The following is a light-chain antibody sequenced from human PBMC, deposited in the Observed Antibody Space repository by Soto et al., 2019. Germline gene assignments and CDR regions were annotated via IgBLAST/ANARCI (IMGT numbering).Light chain of an antibody. Sequence: QSALTQPASVSGSPGQSITISCTGTSSDVGSYNLVSWYQQHPGKAPKLMIYEVSKRPSGVSNRFSGSKSGNTASLTISGLHAEDEADYYCCSYAGSSTFVVFGGGTQLTV. CDR2: EVS. CDR1: SSDVGSYNL. J-gene: IGLJ2*01. V-gene: IGLV2-23*02. CDR3: CSYAGSSTFVV.